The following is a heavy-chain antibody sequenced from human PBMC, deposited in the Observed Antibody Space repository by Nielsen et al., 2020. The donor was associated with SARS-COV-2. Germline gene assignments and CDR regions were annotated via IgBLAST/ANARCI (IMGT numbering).Heavy chain of an antibody. V-gene: IGHV3-21*04. CDR1: GFTFSSYS. Sequence: GGSLRLSCAASGFTFSSYSMNWVRQAPGKGLEWVSSISSSSSYIYYADSVKGRFTISRDNAKNSLYLQMDALRVEDTAVYYCAKDPYDSNYGAFDIWGQGTLVTVSS. D-gene: IGHD3-22*01. J-gene: IGHJ3*02. CDR2: ISSSSSYI. CDR3: AKDPYDSNYGAFDI.